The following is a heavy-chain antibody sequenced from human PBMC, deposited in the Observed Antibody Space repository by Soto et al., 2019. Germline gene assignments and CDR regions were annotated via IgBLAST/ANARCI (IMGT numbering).Heavy chain of an antibody. J-gene: IGHJ4*02. V-gene: IGHV3-33*01. CDR1: GLTFSLYG. CDR2: IWDDGRRK. CDR3: ATWQGSLNFHY. Sequence: PGGSLRLSCAASGLTFSLYGMHWVRQAPGKGLEWVAAIWDDGRRKDYADSVKDRLFIFRDNSKNTLYLQLDSLRPEDTAVYYCATWQGSLNFHYWGQGTLVTVSS.